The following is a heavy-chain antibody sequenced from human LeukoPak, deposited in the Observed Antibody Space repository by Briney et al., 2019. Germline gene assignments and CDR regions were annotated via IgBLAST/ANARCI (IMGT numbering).Heavy chain of an antibody. D-gene: IGHD2-15*01. J-gene: IGHJ4*02. CDR3: ASTFLYCSSGTCAL. V-gene: IGHV3-7*01. CDR2: ISPDGNRE. Sequence: GGSLGLSCAASGLTFSSYWMTWVRQGPGKGLEWVATISPDGNRENYVDSVKGRFSISRDNAKNSLFLQMRSLRAEDTAMYYCASTFLYCSSGTCALGGQGTLVTVSS. CDR1: GLTFSSYW.